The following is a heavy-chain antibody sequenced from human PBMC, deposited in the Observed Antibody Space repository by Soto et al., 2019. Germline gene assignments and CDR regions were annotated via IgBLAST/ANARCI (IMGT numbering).Heavy chain of an antibody. CDR3: ARGPYYDFWSGYPNSNFDY. V-gene: IGHV4-34*01. J-gene: IGHJ4*02. Sequence: QVQLQQWGAGLLKPSETLSLTCAVYGGSFSGYYWSWIRQPPGKGLAWIGEINHSGSTNYNPSLKSRVTISVDTSKNQFALKLSSVTAADTAVYYCARGPYYDFWSGYPNSNFDYWGQGTLVTVSS. CDR2: INHSGST. D-gene: IGHD3-3*01. CDR1: GGSFSGYY.